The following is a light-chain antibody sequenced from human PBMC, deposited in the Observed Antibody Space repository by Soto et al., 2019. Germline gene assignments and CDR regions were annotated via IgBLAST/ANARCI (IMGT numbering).Light chain of an antibody. CDR3: QQYGTSPWT. CDR2: GAS. J-gene: IGKJ1*01. CDR1: QSVSSSY. V-gene: IGKV3-20*01. Sequence: EFVLTPAPGTRSLSPGERATLSCRASQSVSSSYLASYQQKPAQAPRLLIYGASSRATGIPDRFSGSGSGTDFTLTISRLEPEDFAVYYCQQYGTSPWTFGQGTKVDIK.